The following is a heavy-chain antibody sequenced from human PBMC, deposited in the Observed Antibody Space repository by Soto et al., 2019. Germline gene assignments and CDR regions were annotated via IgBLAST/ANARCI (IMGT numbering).Heavy chain of an antibody. D-gene: IGHD6-6*01. CDR2: IDGDDDK. CDR1: GFSLSTTGMC. V-gene: IGHV2-70*13. J-gene: IGHJ6*02. CDR3: ARHPSRDSSSSYFYGMDV. Sequence: SGPTLVNPTQTLTLTCTFSGFSLSTTGMCVSWIRQPPGKALEWLALIDGDDDKYYSTSLKTRLTISKDTSKNQVVLTMTNMDPVDTATYYCARHPSRDSSSSYFYGMDVWGQGTTVTVSS.